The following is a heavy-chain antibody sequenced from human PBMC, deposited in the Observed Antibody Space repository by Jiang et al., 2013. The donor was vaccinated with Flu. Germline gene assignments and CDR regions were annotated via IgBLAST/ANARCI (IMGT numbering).Heavy chain of an antibody. Sequence: PGPSVKVSCKASGYMFIGYYIHWVRQAPGQGLEWMGRINPNSGGTNYAQKFQGRVTMASDTSISAAYMELTRLRSDDTAVYYCARAYYYDSSAYYFDYWGQGTLVTVSS. V-gene: IGHV1-2*06. CDR3: ARAYYYDSSAYYFDY. CDR1: GYMFIGYY. CDR2: INPNSGGT. J-gene: IGHJ4*02. D-gene: IGHD3-22*01.